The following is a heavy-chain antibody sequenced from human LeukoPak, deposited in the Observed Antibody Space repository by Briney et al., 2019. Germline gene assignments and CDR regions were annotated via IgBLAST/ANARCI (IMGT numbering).Heavy chain of an antibody. Sequence: GRSLRLSCAASGFTFSSYGMHWVRQAPGKGLEWVAVIWYDGSNKYYADSVKRRFTISRDNSETTLYLQMNSLRAEVTALYYCARDGLSSGWLQYYWGQGGLLIVSS. CDR3: ARDGLSSGWLQYY. V-gene: IGHV3-33*01. CDR1: GFTFSSYG. J-gene: IGHJ4*02. D-gene: IGHD6-19*01. CDR2: IWYDGSNK.